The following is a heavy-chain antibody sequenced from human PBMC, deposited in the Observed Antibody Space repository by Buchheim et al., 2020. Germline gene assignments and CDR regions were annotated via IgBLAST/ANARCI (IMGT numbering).Heavy chain of an antibody. CDR1: GFTFSSYS. Sequence: EVQLLESGGGLVQPGGSLRLSCAASGFTFSSYSMNWVRQAPGKGLEWVSSISSSSSYIYYADSVKGRFTISRDNAKNPLYLQMNSLRAEDTAVYYCAKDRGEMATVTYYYYGMDVWGQGTT. CDR2: ISSSSSYI. CDR3: AKDRGEMATVTYYYYGMDV. D-gene: IGHD5-24*01. V-gene: IGHV3-21*02. J-gene: IGHJ6*02.